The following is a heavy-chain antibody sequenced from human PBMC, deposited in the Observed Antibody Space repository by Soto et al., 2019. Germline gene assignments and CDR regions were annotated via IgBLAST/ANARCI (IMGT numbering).Heavy chain of an antibody. CDR1: GGSISTVDYW. V-gene: IGHV4-30-4*01. CDR3: ARGPSGDKVDF. Sequence: QVQLQESGPGLVKPSQTLSLTCTVSGGSISTVDYWWSWIRQSPDMGLEWIGHIYDGGRTYNNPSLESRVTMSVDTSKSQLSLTLSSVSAADTAVYYCARGPSGDKVDFWGQGTLVTVSS. D-gene: IGHD7-27*01. J-gene: IGHJ4*02. CDR2: IYDGGRT.